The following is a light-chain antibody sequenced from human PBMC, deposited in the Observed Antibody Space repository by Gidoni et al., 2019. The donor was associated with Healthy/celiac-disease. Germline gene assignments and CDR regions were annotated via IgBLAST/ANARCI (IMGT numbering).Light chain of an antibody. V-gene: IGLV2-14*01. CDR3: SSYTSSSTLV. Sequence: SALTQPASVSGSPGQSITITCTGSSSDVGGYNYVSWYQQHTGKAPKLMIYEVSNRPSGVSNRFSGSKSGNTASLTISGLQAEDEADYYCSSYTSSSTLVFGGGTKLTVL. CDR2: EVS. J-gene: IGLJ2*01. CDR1: SSDVGGYNY.